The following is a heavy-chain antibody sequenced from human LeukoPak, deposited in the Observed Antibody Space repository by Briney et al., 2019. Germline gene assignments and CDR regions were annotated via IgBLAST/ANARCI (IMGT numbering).Heavy chain of an antibody. CDR3: ARGPLTRTYYYYYYGMDV. CDR1: GGSISSYY. D-gene: IGHD1/OR15-1a*01. Sequence: SETLSLTCTVSGGSISSYYWSWIRQPAGKGLEWIGRIYTSGSTNYNPSLKSRVTMSVDTSKNQFSLKLSSVTAADTAVYYCARGPLTRTYYYYYYGMDVWGQGTAVTVSS. CDR2: IYTSGST. V-gene: IGHV4-4*07. J-gene: IGHJ6*02.